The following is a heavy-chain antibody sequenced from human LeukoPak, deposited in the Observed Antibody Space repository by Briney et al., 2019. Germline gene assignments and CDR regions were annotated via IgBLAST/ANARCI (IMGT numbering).Heavy chain of an antibody. CDR3: AKGVNTVSFTFDY. CDR1: GFTFHDYS. Sequence: GGSLRLSYAASGFTFHDYSMHWVRQTPGKGLEWASVISGDGVTTHYADSVKGRFTISRDNSKDSLYLQMDSLRAEDTAVYFCAKGVNTVSFTFDYWGQGTLVTVSS. J-gene: IGHJ4*02. CDR2: ISGDGVTT. D-gene: IGHD3-22*01. V-gene: IGHV3-43*02.